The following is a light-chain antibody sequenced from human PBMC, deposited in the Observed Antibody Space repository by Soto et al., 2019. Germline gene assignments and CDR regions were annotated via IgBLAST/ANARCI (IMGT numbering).Light chain of an antibody. J-gene: IGLJ1*01. CDR1: SSEVGGYDF. Sequence: QSALTQPASVSGSARQSITISCTGTSSEVGGYDFVSWYQHHPGKAPKLIIYEVRTRPSGVSDRFSGSKSGNTASLTISGPQAEDEADYYGSSYTSDWGVFGTGTKLTVL. CDR2: EVR. CDR3: SSYTSDWGV. V-gene: IGLV2-14*01.